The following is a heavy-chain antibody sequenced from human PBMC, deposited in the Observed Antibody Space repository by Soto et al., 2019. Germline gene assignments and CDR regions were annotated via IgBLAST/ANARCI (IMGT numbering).Heavy chain of an antibody. Sequence: QVQLQESGPGLVMPSQTLSLTCTVSGGSISTSAYYWSWIRQHPGKGLEWIGYIYYSGSTYYNPSLKSRVTISVDMSKNQFSLKLSSVTAADTAVYYCARHRGEPRSYYYYGMDVWGQGTTVTVSS. CDR3: ARHRGEPRSYYYYGMDV. J-gene: IGHJ6*02. V-gene: IGHV4-31*03. CDR1: GGSISTSAYY. CDR2: IYYSGST. D-gene: IGHD3-16*01.